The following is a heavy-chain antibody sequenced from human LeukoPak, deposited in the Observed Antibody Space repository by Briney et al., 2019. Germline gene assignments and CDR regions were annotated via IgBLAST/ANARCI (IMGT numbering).Heavy chain of an antibody. V-gene: IGHV3-11*01. D-gene: IGHD3-3*01. J-gene: IGHJ5*02. Sequence: GGALRLFCAASGFTFSDYYMSWIRQAPGKGLEWVSYISSSGSTIYYADPVKGRFTISRDNAKNSLYLQMNSLRAEDTAVYYCAREFWSGYYPWGQGTLVTVSS. CDR1: GFTFSDYY. CDR2: ISSSGSTI. CDR3: AREFWSGYYP.